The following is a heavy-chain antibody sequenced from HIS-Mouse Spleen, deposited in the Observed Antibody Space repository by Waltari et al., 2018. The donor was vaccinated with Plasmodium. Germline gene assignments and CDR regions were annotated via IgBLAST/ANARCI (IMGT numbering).Heavy chain of an antibody. J-gene: IGHJ3*02. Sequence: EVQLVASGGGLVKHGGSLRLSCAASGFPFSNAWMSWVRQAPGKGLEWVDRIKSKTDGGTTDYAAPVKGRFTSSRDDSKNTLYLQMNSLKTEDTAVYYCTTGLGAFDIWGQGTMVTVSS. CDR3: TTGLGAFDI. CDR1: GFPFSNAW. CDR2: IKSKTDGGTT. V-gene: IGHV3-15*01.